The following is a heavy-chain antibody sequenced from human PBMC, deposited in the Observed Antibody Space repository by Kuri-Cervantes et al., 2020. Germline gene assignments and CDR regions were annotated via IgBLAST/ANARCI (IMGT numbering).Heavy chain of an antibody. V-gene: IGHV5-51*01. CDR1: XXXFTSYW. D-gene: IGHD4-17*01. CDR2: IHPGDSEX. Sequence: GESLKIXXKGXXXXFTSYWIGWVRQRPGKGLEWRWIIHPGDSEXXYSPSFQGQVTISAEKSISXAYLQWSSLKASDTAMYYCXXXLDLDYGXXXSDAFDIWGQGTMVTVSS. CDR3: XXXLDLDYGXXXSDAFDI. J-gene: IGHJ3*02.